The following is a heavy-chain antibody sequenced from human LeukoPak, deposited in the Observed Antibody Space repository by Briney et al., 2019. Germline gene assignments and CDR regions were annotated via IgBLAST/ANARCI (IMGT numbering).Heavy chain of an antibody. J-gene: IGHJ3*01. CDR1: GFSFSS. CDR2: ISSGSDTI. CDR3: ARFASPDAFDF. V-gene: IGHV3-48*01. Sequence: PGGSLRFSCAASGFSFSSMNWVRQAPGKGLEWVSYISSGSDTIYYADSVKGRFTISRDNVKNSVDLQMNSLSAEDTAVYYCARFASPDAFDFWGQGTVVTVSS.